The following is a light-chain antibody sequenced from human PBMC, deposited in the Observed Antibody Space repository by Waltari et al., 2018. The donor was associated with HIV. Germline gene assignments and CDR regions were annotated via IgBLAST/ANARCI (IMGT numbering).Light chain of an antibody. CDR1: SLRNYF. Sequence: SSELTQDPAVSVALGQTIRITCRGDSLRNYFPSWFQQKPGQAPVLVIYGQNNRPSGIAARFSASSSEDTASLIITGAQAEDEADYYCNSRDAIGSHYVFGTGTRVTVL. CDR2: GQN. J-gene: IGLJ1*01. V-gene: IGLV3-19*01. CDR3: NSRDAIGSHYV.